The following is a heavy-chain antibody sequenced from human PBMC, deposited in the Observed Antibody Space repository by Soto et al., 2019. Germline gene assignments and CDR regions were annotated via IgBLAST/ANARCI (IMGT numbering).Heavy chain of an antibody. Sequence: EVQLLESGGGLVQPGGSLRLSCAASGFTFSSYDMSWVRQAPGRGLEWVSTISGGGGRTDYADSVKGRFTISRDNSKSTLNLQMDDLRAEDTAIYYCAKAGIFGQIDYWGQGILVTVSS. CDR2: ISGGGGRT. CDR1: GFTFSSYD. D-gene: IGHD3-3*01. J-gene: IGHJ4*02. CDR3: AKAGIFGQIDY. V-gene: IGHV3-23*01.